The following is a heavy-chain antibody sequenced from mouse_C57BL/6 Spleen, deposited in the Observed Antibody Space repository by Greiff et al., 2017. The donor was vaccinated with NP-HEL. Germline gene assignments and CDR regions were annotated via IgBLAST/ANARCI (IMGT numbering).Heavy chain of an antibody. CDR3: ARSITTVGDRYFDV. Sequence: QVQLQQPGAELVRPGTSVKVSCKASGYAFTIYLIEWVKQRPGQGLEWIGVINPGSGGTNYNEKFKSKATLTVDTSSSTAYMQRSSLTSEDSAVYYCARSITTVGDRYFDVWGTETTVTASS. J-gene: IGHJ1*03. D-gene: IGHD1-1*01. CDR1: GYAFTIYL. V-gene: IGHV1-54*01. CDR2: INPGSGGT.